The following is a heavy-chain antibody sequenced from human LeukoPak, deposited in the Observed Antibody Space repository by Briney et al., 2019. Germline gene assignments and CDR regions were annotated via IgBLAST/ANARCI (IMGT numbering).Heavy chain of an antibody. V-gene: IGHV3-53*01. J-gene: IGHJ5*02. D-gene: IGHD3-22*01. CDR2: IYSGGFT. Sequence: GGSLRLSCAASGFTVSSNYMSWVCQAPGKGLEWVSVIYSGGFTYYADSVKGRFTISRDNSKNTLYLQMNNLRAEDTAVYYCARAPYYYDSSGYPEGSWGQGTLVTVSS. CDR1: GFTVSSNY. CDR3: ARAPYYYDSSGYPEGS.